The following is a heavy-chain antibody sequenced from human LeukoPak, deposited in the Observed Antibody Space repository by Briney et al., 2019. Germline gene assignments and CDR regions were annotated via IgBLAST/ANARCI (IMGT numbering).Heavy chain of an antibody. Sequence: SETLSLTCTVSGGSISSGGYYWSWIRQHPGKGLEWIGYIYYSGSTYYNPSLKSRVTIPVDTSKNQFSLKLSSVTAADTAVYYCARGKMTALGAYNWFDPWGQGTLVTVSS. D-gene: IGHD3-10*01. CDR2: IYYSGST. V-gene: IGHV4-31*03. J-gene: IGHJ5*02. CDR3: ARGKMTALGAYNWFDP. CDR1: GGSISSGGYY.